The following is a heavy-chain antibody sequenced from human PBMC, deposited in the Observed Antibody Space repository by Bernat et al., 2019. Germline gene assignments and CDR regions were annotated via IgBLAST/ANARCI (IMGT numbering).Heavy chain of an antibody. CDR2: IKSKTDGGTK. V-gene: IGHV3-15*01. CDR3: TPSIAAAGDYYGMDV. D-gene: IGHD6-13*01. Sequence: EVQLVESGGGLVKPGGSLRLSCAASGFTFSNAWMSWVRQAPGKGLEWVGRIKSKTDGGTKDYAAPVKGRFTISRDDSKNTLYLQMNSLKTEDTAVYYCTPSIAAAGDYYGMDVWGQGTTVTVSS. J-gene: IGHJ6*02. CDR1: GFTFSNAW.